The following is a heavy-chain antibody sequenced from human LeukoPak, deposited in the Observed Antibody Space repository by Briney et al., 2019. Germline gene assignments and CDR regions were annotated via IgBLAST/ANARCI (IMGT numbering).Heavy chain of an antibody. Sequence: GTLSLTCAVSGGSISSSNWWSWVRQPPGKGLEWVSSISSSSSYIYYADSVKGRFTISRDNAKNSLYLQMNSLRAEDTAVYYCARGNYYGSGSSHSDYYGMDVWGQGTTVTVSS. CDR3: ARGNYYGSGSSHSDYYGMDV. D-gene: IGHD3-10*01. V-gene: IGHV3-21*01. J-gene: IGHJ6*02. CDR2: ISSSSSYI. CDR1: GGSISSSN.